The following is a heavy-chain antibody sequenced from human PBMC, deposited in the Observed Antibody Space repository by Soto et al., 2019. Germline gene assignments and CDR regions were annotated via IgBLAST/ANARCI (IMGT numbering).Heavy chain of an antibody. Sequence: GGSLRLSCAASGFTFSSYAMSWVRQAPGKGLEWVSAISGSGGSTYYADSVKGRFTISRDNSKNTLYLQMNSLRAEDTAVYYCDKGRGLYGSGRSDYWGQGTLVTVSS. V-gene: IGHV3-23*01. CDR3: DKGRGLYGSGRSDY. D-gene: IGHD3-10*01. J-gene: IGHJ4*02. CDR1: GFTFSSYA. CDR2: ISGSGGST.